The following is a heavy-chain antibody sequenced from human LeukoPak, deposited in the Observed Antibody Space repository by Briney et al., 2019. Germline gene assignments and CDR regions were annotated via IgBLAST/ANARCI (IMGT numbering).Heavy chain of an antibody. V-gene: IGHV4-31*03. Sequence: SETLSLTCTVSGGSINSGGFYWSWIRQHPGKGLEWIGYIYYSGSTFYNPSLKSRVAISLDKSKNQFSLNLSSVTAADTAVCYCARGGSFLGNYVYWGQGTLVTVSS. J-gene: IGHJ4*02. CDR1: GGSINSGGFY. D-gene: IGHD3-16*01. CDR2: IYYSGST. CDR3: ARGGSFLGNYVY.